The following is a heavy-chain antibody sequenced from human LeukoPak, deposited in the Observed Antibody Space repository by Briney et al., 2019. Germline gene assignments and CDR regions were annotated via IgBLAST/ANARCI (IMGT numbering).Heavy chain of an antibody. V-gene: IGHV1-2*02. CDR1: GYTFTGYY. CDR2: INPNSGGT. CDR3: AKSLGMGIAATGSLSGAFDI. J-gene: IGHJ3*02. D-gene: IGHD6-13*01. Sequence: ASVKVSCKASGYTFTGYYMHWVRQAPGQGLEWMGWINPNSGGTNYAQKFQGRVTMTRDTSISTAYMELNSLRAEDMALYYCAKSLGMGIAATGSLSGAFDIWGQGTMVTVSS.